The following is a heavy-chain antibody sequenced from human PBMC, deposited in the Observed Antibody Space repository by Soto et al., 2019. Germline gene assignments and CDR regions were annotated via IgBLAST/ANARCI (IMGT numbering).Heavy chain of an antibody. Sequence: WRSLRISCAPYAFNSRSYGMSRVRQAPGKGPEWVSAISGSGGSTYYADSVKGRFTISRDNSKNTLYRQMNRLRAEDTAVYYCAKDTWPSYDSSGYWFFDYWGQGTMVTGSS. V-gene: IGHV3-23*01. D-gene: IGHD3-22*01. CDR3: AKDTWPSYDSSGYWFFDY. J-gene: IGHJ4*02. CDR2: ISGSGGST. CDR1: AFNSRSYG.